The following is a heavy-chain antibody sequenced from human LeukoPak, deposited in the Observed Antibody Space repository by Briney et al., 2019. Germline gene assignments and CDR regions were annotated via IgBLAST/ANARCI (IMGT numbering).Heavy chain of an antibody. V-gene: IGHV1-69*04. J-gene: IGHJ5*02. D-gene: IGHD1-20*01. CDR3: ARDFKESKWNDPHWFAP. Sequence: ASVKVSCKASGGTFSSYSISWVRQAPGQGLEWMGRIIPIFDIPNYAKKFQGRVTIAADKSTSTAYMELSSLRSEDTAVYYCARDFKESKWNDPHWFAPWGQGTLVTVSS. CDR2: IIPIFDIP. CDR1: GGTFSSYS.